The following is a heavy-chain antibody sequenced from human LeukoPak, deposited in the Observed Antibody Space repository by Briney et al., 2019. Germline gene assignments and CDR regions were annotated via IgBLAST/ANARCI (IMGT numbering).Heavy chain of an antibody. D-gene: IGHD1-26*01. CDR1: GGSISSYY. Sequence: SETLSLTCTVSGGSISSYYWSWIRQPPGKGLEWIGNVQHSGTKSYDPPLKSRVTFSVDMSKNQFSLQLTSVTAADTAVYYCVRDVGSAITDSWGQGTLVTVSS. CDR3: VRDVGSAITDS. J-gene: IGHJ4*02. CDR2: VQHSGTK. V-gene: IGHV4-59*12.